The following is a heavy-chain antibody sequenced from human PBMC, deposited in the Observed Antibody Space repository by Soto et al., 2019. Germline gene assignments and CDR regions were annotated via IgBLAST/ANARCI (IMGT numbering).Heavy chain of an antibody. V-gene: IGHV3-48*03. CDR2: IHSGGSRI. J-gene: IGHJ6*02. CDR3: ARDGSTVTTNYHYAMDV. CDR1: GFTFSTYH. D-gene: IGHD4-17*01. Sequence: GGSLRLSCAAAGFTFSTYHMSGVRQGPGKGLEWVSYIHSGGSRIYYADSVKGRFTISRDSAKNSLYLQMNSLRAEDTAVYYCARDGSTVTTNYHYAMDVWGQGTTVTVS.